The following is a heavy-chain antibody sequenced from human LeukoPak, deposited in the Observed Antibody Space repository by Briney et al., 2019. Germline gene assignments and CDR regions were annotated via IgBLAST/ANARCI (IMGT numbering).Heavy chain of an antibody. Sequence: ASLKVSCKASGYTFTSYYMHWVRQAPGQGLEWMGIINPSGGSTSYAQKFQGRVTMTRDMSTSTVYMELSSLRSEDTAVYYCARDGSYRDCSSTSCYTQTYYYYYMDVWGKGTTVTVSS. V-gene: IGHV1-46*01. J-gene: IGHJ6*03. CDR2: INPSGGST. CDR3: ARDGSYRDCSSTSCYTQTYYYYYMDV. CDR1: GYTFTSYY. D-gene: IGHD2-2*02.